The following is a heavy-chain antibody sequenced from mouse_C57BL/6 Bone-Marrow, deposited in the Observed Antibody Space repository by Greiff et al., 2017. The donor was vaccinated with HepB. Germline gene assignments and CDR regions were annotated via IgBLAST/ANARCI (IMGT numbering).Heavy chain of an antibody. Sequence: VQLQQSGPELVKPGASVKISCKASGYAFSSSWMNWVKQRPGKGLEWIGRIYPGDGDTNYNGKFKGKATLTADKSSSTAYMQLSSLTSEDSAVYFCARGASYGSLYWYFDVWGTGTTVTVSS. J-gene: IGHJ1*03. CDR1: GYAFSSSW. D-gene: IGHD1-1*01. CDR3: ARGASYGSLYWYFDV. CDR2: IYPGDGDT. V-gene: IGHV1-82*01.